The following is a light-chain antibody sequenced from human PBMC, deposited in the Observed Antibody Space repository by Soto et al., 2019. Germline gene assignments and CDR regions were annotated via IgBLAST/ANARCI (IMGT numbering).Light chain of an antibody. CDR3: QQYSSYLFT. CDR1: QSISSW. CDR2: KAS. Sequence: DIQMTQSPSTLSASVGDRVTITCRASQSISSWLAWYQQKPGKAPKLLIYKASTLASGVPSRFSGSGSGTEFTLTISSLQPDDVATFYCQQYSSYLFTFGPGTKVDIK. J-gene: IGKJ3*01. V-gene: IGKV1-5*03.